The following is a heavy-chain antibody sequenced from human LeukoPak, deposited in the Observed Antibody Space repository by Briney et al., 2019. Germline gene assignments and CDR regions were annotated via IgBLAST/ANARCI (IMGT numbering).Heavy chain of an antibody. Sequence: ASVKVSCKASGYTFTSYGISWVRQAPGQGLEWMGWISAYNGNTNYAQKLQGRVTMTTDTSTSTAYMELRSLRSGDTAVYYCARDLAVAGRYYYYYMDVWGKGTTVTVSS. D-gene: IGHD6-19*01. CDR3: ARDLAVAGRYYYYYMDV. CDR2: ISAYNGNT. J-gene: IGHJ6*03. V-gene: IGHV1-18*01. CDR1: GYTFTSYG.